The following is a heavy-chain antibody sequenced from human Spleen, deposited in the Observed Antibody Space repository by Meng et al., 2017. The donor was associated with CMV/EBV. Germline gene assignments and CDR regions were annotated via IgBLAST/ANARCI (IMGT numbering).Heavy chain of an antibody. CDR1: GFTFSSYA. CDR2: ISYDGSNK. J-gene: IGHJ6*02. V-gene: IGHV3-30-3*01. Sequence: GGSLRLSCAASGFTFSSYAMHWVRQAPGKGLEWVAVISYDGSNKYYADSVKGRFTISRDNSKNTLYLQMNSLGAEDTAVYFCARGRLVTTPYGMDVWGQGTTVTVSS. D-gene: IGHD1-1*01. CDR3: ARGRLVTTPYGMDV.